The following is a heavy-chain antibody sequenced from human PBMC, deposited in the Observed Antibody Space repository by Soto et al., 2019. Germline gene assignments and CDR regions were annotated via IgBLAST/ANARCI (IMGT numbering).Heavy chain of an antibody. V-gene: IGHV1-18*01. CDR1: GYTFSRYG. CDR3: AKKGQPPYYYYGMDV. Sequence: QGQLVQSGPEVKKPGASVKVSCKTSGYTFSRYGISWVRQAPGQGLEWMGWIGGYNGDTNYAQKVQGRVTRTIDPSTYTAYMELRSLTSNDTAIYYCAKKGQPPYYYYGMDVWGRGTTVTFSS. J-gene: IGHJ6*04. CDR2: IGGYNGDT.